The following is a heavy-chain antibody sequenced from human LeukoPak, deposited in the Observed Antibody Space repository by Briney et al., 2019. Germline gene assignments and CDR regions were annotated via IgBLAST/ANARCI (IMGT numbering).Heavy chain of an antibody. Sequence: SHTLYLTCNVSGGSISSGDYYWGWIRQPPGKGLKWMGNIYYSGSTYDNPSLKSRVTISVDTSKNQFSLKLSSGTAADTAVYYCATQFLGYCSGGSCFDYWGQGTLVTVPS. D-gene: IGHD2-15*01. J-gene: IGHJ4*02. CDR1: GGSISSGDYY. CDR2: IYYSGST. CDR3: ATQFLGYCSGGSCFDY. V-gene: IGHV4-30-4*01.